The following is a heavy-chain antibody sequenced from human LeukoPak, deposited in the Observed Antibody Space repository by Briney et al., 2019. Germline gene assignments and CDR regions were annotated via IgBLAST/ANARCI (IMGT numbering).Heavy chain of an antibody. J-gene: IGHJ4*02. CDR2: IYYSGSI. D-gene: IGHD2-15*01. CDR3: AREASVVAPSLFDY. V-gene: IGHV4-31*03. CDR1: GRPISSGGYH. Sequence: SQTLSLTCTVSGRPISSGGYHWSWIRQHPGKVLDWIWYIYYSGSIYYNPSLEIRVTISVDTSKNQFSLKLRSVTAADPAVCYCAREASVVAPSLFDYWGQGTLVTVSS.